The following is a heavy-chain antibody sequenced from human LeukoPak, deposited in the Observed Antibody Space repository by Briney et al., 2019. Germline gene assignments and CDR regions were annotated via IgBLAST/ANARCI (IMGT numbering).Heavy chain of an antibody. CDR1: GFTFGKYW. J-gene: IGHJ4*02. CDR3: ARDQYDTWSRRGNFDS. CDR2: IKLDGSEK. Sequence: GGSLRLSCVASGFTFGKYWMSWVRQAPGKGLEWVANIKLDGSEKNYVDSVKGRFTISRDNTKNSLYLQMNSLRVEDTAVFYCARDQYDTWSRRGNFDSWGQETLVIVPS. V-gene: IGHV3-7*03. D-gene: IGHD3-3*01.